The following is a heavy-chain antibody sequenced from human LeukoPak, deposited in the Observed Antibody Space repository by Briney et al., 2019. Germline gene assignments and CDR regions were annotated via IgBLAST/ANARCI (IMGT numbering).Heavy chain of an antibody. CDR2: INHSGST. CDR1: GGSFSGYY. V-gene: IGHV4-34*01. D-gene: IGHD6-13*01. CDR3: VRHPKGFSSNWCSDY. Sequence: SETLSLTCAVYGGSFSGYYWSWIRQPPGKGLEWIGEINHSGSTNYNPSLKSRVTISVDTSKNQFSLKLSSVTAADTAVYFCVRHPKGFSSNWCSDYWGQGTLVTVSS. J-gene: IGHJ4*02.